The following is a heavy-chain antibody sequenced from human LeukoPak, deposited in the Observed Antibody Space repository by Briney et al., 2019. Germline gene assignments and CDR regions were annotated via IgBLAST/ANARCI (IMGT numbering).Heavy chain of an antibody. V-gene: IGHV1-2*02. J-gene: IGHJ4*02. D-gene: IGHD3-10*01. CDR3: ARARDYYGSGIMGY. CDR2: ISLNSGGT. Sequence: ASVKLSCKASGYTVSGYYIHWVRQAPGHRLEGMGWISLNSGGTNYAKKLQGRVTMTRDTSISTAYMELSRLRSDDTAVYYCARARDYYGSGIMGYWGQGTLVTVSS. CDR1: GYTVSGYY.